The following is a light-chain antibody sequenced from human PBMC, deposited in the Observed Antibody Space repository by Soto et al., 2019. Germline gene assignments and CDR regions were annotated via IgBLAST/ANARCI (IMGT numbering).Light chain of an antibody. Sequence: QSVLTQPPSASGTPGQRVTISCSGSSSNIGNNYVYWYQQLPGTAPKLLIYRNNQWPSGVPDRIFASKSDTTASLTVSGLQAEDEADYYCSSFAGTNSFVFGTGTKVTVL. CDR3: SSFAGTNSFV. V-gene: IGLV1-47*01. J-gene: IGLJ1*01. CDR1: SSNIGNNY. CDR2: RNN.